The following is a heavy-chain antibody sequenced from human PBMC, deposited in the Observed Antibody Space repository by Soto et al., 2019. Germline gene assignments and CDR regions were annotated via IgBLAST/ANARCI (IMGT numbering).Heavy chain of an antibody. CDR1: GFTFSSYG. Sequence: QVQLVESGGGVVQPGRSLRLSCAASGFTFSSYGMHWVRQAPGKGLEWVAVIWYDGSNKYYADSVKGRFTISRDNSKNTPYLQMNSLRAEDTAVYYCARDPITFGGVIALSDAFDIWGQGTMVTVSS. CDR2: IWYDGSNK. V-gene: IGHV3-33*01. CDR3: ARDPITFGGVIALSDAFDI. D-gene: IGHD3-16*02. J-gene: IGHJ3*02.